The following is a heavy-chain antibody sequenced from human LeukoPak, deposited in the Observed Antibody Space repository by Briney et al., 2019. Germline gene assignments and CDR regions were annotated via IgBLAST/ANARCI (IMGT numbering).Heavy chain of an antibody. J-gene: IGHJ6*03. CDR3: ARVDRYHFYLDV. CDR1: GGTFRTYS. CDR2: IIPIFGTP. V-gene: IGHV1-69*05. Sequence: SVKVSCKDSGGTFRTYSVTWVRQAPGQGLEWMGGIIPIFGTPNYAQKFQCRVKVTTDDATGTAYMELSSLMSEDTAIYYCARVDRYHFYLDVWGKGTPVTVSS.